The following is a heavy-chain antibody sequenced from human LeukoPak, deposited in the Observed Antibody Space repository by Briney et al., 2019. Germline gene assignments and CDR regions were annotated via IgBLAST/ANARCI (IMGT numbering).Heavy chain of an antibody. J-gene: IGHJ4*02. CDR3: AKEGSGWYYLDY. CDR1: GFSFASYD. V-gene: IGHV3-30*02. D-gene: IGHD6-19*01. CDR2: IESDGSKE. Sequence: GGSLRLSCVASGFSFASYDIPWVRQAPGKGLEWVTFIESDGSKEYYADSVKGRFTISRDNSMNTVNVQMNSLRPEDTAVYYCAKEGSGWYYLDYWGQGTVVTVSA.